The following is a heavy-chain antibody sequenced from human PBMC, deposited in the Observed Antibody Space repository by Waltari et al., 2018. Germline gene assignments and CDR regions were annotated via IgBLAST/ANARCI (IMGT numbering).Heavy chain of an antibody. CDR3: ASHSSAGDFDY. D-gene: IGHD6-13*01. CDR2: IYTSGST. J-gene: IGHJ4*02. Sequence: QVQLQESGPGLVKPSETLSLTCTVSGGSISSYYWSWIRQPAGKGLAWIGRIYTSGSTNYNPSRKSRVTMSVDTSKNQFSLKLSSVTAADTAVYYCASHSSAGDFDYWAREPWSPSPQ. CDR1: GGSISSYY. V-gene: IGHV4-4*07.